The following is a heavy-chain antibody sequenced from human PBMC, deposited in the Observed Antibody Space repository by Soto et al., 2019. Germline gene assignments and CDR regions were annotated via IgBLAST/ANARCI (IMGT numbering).Heavy chain of an antibody. CDR1: NGYIFSSNL. Sequence: TSETLSVTCAVSNGYIFSSNLWSWVRQPPGKGLEWIGETRNSGGANYNPSLKSRVTISVDKSTNQFFLNLNSVTAADTAVYYCASHLTMTGTRGFDHWGLGTLVTVSS. D-gene: IGHD3-9*01. V-gene: IGHV4-4*02. CDR2: TRNSGGA. CDR3: ASHLTMTGTRGFDH. J-gene: IGHJ4*02.